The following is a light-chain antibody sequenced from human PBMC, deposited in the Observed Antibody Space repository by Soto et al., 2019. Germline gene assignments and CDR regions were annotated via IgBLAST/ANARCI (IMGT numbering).Light chain of an antibody. Sequence: EIVLTQSPATLSFSPGERATLSCRASQTVSNYLTWYQQKPGKAPRLLIYEASNRDTGIPARFSGSGSGADFTLTISSLEPEDFALYYCQQHINWPLTFGGGTKVDIK. CDR3: QQHINWPLT. CDR1: QTVSNY. V-gene: IGKV3-11*01. CDR2: EAS. J-gene: IGKJ4*01.